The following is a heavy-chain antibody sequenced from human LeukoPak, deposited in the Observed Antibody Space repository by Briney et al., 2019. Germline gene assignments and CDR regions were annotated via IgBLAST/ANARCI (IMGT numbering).Heavy chain of an antibody. CDR1: GFTFTSSA. CDR3: AVMNIAAADFGFDP. CDR2: IVVGSDNT. Sequence: SVTVSCKASGFTFTSSAMQWVRQARGQRLEWIGWIVVGSDNTNYAQKFQERVTITRDMSASTAYMELSSLRSEDTAVYYCAVMNIAAADFGFDPWGQGTLVTVSS. V-gene: IGHV1-58*02. J-gene: IGHJ5*02. D-gene: IGHD6-13*01.